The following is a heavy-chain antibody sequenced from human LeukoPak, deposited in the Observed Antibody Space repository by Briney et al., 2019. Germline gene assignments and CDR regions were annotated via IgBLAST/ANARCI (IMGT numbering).Heavy chain of an antibody. D-gene: IGHD1-26*01. Sequence: SETLSLTCAGSGGSISSGGDSRSWIRQPPGTGLEWIGSIYYSGSTYYNPSLKSRVTISVDTSKNQFSLKLSSVTAADTAVYYCASLRERSYYARGFDYWGQGTLVTLSS. V-gene: IGHV4-30-2*03. J-gene: IGHJ4*02. CDR2: IYYSGST. CDR1: GGSISSGGDS. CDR3: ASLRERSYYARGFDY.